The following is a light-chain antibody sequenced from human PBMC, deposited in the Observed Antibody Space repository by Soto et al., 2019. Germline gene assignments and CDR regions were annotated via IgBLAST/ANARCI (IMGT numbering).Light chain of an antibody. J-gene: IGKJ1*01. V-gene: IGKV3-15*01. CDR1: QSVSSN. Sequence: EIVMTQSPGTLSVSPGERATLSCRASQSVSSNLAWYQQKPGQAPRLLIYGASTRATGIPARFSGSRSGTEFKLTISSLQSEDFAVYYCQLYNNWPRTFGQGTKVEIK. CDR3: QLYNNWPRT. CDR2: GAS.